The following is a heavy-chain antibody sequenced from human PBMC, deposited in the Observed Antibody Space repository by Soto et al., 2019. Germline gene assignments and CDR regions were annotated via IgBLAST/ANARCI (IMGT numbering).Heavy chain of an antibody. J-gene: IGHJ3*02. Sequence: SETLSLTCTVSGGSISSGGYYWSWIRQHPGKGLEWIGYIYYSGSTYYNPSLKSRVTISVDTSKNQFSLKLRSVTAADTAVYYCARDGYHINYDSSGYYHDAFDIWGQGTMVTVSS. V-gene: IGHV4-31*03. CDR3: ARDGYHINYDSSGYYHDAFDI. CDR1: GGSISSGGYY. D-gene: IGHD3-22*01. CDR2: IYYSGST.